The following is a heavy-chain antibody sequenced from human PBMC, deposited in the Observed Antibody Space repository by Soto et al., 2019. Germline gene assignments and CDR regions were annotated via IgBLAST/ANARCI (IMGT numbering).Heavy chain of an antibody. CDR1: GFTISSYE. D-gene: IGHD3-22*01. CDR2: ISSSGSTI. Sequence: PGGSLRLTCAVSGFTISSYEMNWIRQAPGKGLEWVSYISSSGSTIYYADSVKGRFTISRGNAKNSLYLQMNSLRAEDTAVYYCARVSYYDSSGYYGYWGQGTLVTVS. CDR3: ARVSYYDSSGYYGY. J-gene: IGHJ4*02. V-gene: IGHV3-48*03.